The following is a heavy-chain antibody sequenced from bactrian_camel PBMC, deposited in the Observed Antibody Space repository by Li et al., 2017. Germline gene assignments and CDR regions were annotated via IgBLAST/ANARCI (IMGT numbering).Heavy chain of an antibody. CDR1: TPVAC. CDR2: MNTEGHG. V-gene: IGHV3S53*01. Sequence: QVQLVESGGGSVQAGGSLTLSCSASTPVACMGWFRQVPGKDPQEVALMNTEGHGRYSPSVEGRFTISRDNAKNTVYLEMNDLKPEDTAVYSCAADERWLFENFLEAEFNHFGQGTQVTVS. D-gene: IGHD6*01. J-gene: IGHJ4*01.